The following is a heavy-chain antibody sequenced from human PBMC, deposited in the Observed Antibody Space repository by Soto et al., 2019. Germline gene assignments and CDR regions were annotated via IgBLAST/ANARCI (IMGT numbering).Heavy chain of an antibody. CDR3: ARRGSIAARRGVDY. CDR1: GGSISSSSYY. D-gene: IGHD6-6*01. Sequence: QLQLQESGPGLVKPSETLSLTCTVSGGSISSSSYYWGWIRQPPGKGLEWIGSIYYSGSTYYNPSLKSRVTISVDTSKNQFSLKLSSVTAADTAVYYCARRGSIAARRGVDYWGQGTLVTVSS. J-gene: IGHJ4*02. V-gene: IGHV4-39*01. CDR2: IYYSGST.